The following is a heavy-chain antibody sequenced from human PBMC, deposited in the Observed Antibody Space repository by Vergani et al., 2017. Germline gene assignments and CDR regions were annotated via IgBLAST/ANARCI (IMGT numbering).Heavy chain of an antibody. J-gene: IGHJ4*02. D-gene: IGHD3-22*01. CDR1: GFTFSSYS. CDR2: ISSSSSYI. Sequence: EVQLVESGGGLVKPGGSLRLSCAASGFTFSSYSMNWVRQAPGKGLEWVSSISSSSSYIYYADSVKGRFTISRDNAKNSLYLQMNSLRAEDTAVYYCASGGVSSGYYLDYWGQGTLVTVSS. V-gene: IGHV3-21*01. CDR3: ASGGVSSGYYLDY.